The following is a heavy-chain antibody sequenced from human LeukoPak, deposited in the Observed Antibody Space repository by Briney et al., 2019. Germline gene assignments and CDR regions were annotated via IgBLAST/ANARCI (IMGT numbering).Heavy chain of an antibody. V-gene: IGHV3-30*18. CDR3: AKDFWSGYYFLPYIDY. Sequence: GRSLRLSCAVSGFTFSSYGMHWVRQAPGKGLEWVAVISYDGSNKYYADSVKGRFTISRDNSKNTLYLQMNSLRAEDTAVYYCAKDFWSGYYFLPYIDYWGQGTLVTVSS. CDR2: ISYDGSNK. J-gene: IGHJ4*02. D-gene: IGHD3-3*01. CDR1: GFTFSSYG.